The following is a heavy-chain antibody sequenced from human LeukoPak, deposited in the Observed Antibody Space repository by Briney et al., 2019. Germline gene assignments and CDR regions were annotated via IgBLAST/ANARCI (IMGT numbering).Heavy chain of an antibody. Sequence: GASVKVSCKDSGYTFTSYDINWVRQATGQGLEWMGWMNPNSGNTGYAQKFQGRVTMTRNTSISTAYMELSSLRSEDTAVYYCARGAGDAYYYYYGMDVWGQGTTVTVSS. V-gene: IGHV1-8*01. CDR2: MNPNSGNT. J-gene: IGHJ6*02. CDR3: ARGAGDAYYYYYGMDV. D-gene: IGHD7-27*01. CDR1: GYTFTSYD.